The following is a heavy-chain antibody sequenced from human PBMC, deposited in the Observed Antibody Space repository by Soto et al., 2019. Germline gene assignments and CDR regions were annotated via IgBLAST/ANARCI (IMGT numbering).Heavy chain of an antibody. CDR3: VPPGSV. D-gene: IGHD6-19*01. CDR2: ISWNSAKI. CDR1: GITFDDHD. Sequence: SLRLSCAASGITFDDHDMHWVRQGPGRGPEWVAGISWNSAKIGYANSVRGRFTISRDNAQKSLYLQMNSLTIEDTALYYCVPPGSVWGQGTPVTVSS. V-gene: IGHV3-9*01. J-gene: IGHJ6*02.